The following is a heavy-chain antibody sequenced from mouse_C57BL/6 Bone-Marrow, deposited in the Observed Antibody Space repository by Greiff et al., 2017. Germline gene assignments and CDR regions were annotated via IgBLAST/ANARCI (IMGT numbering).Heavy chain of an antibody. CDR3: ARNGYYSCYFDY. J-gene: IGHJ2*01. D-gene: IGHD2-3*01. Sequence: VQLQQSGAELARPGASVKLSCKASGYTFTSYGISWVKQRTGQGLEWIGEIYPRSGNTYYNEKFKGKATLTADKSSSTAYMELRSLTSEDSAVYFCARNGYYSCYFDYWGQGTTLTVSS. CDR2: IYPRSGNT. V-gene: IGHV1-81*01. CDR1: GYTFTSYG.